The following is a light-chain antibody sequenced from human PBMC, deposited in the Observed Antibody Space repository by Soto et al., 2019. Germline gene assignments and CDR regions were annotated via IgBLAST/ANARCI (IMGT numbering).Light chain of an antibody. CDR2: GNS. CDR3: QSYDSSLSGVV. V-gene: IGLV1-40*01. Sequence: QSVLTQPPSVSGAPGQRVNISCTWSSSNIGAGYDVHWYQQLPGTAPKLLIYGNSNRPSGVPDRFSGSKSGTSASLAITGLQAEDEADYYCQSYDSSLSGVVFGGGTKLTVL. J-gene: IGLJ2*01. CDR1: SSNIGAGYD.